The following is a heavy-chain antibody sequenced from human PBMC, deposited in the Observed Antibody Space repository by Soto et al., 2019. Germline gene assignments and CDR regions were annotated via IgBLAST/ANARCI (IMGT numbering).Heavy chain of an antibody. CDR3: ASGAFYFDY. J-gene: IGHJ4*02. CDR1: GYTFTSYA. CDR2: INAGNGKT. D-gene: IGHD3-10*01. V-gene: IGHV1-3*01. Sequence: QVQLVQSGAEVKKPGASVKVSCKASGYTFTSYAMHWVRQAPGQRLEWMGWINAGNGKTKYSQKFQGRVTITRDTSASPTYMELSSLRSEDTAVYYCASGAFYFDYWGQGTLVTVSS.